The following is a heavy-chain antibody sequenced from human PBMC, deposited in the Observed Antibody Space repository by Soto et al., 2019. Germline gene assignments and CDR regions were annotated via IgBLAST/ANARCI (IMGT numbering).Heavy chain of an antibody. J-gene: IGHJ6*02. CDR1: GYTFTGYY. D-gene: IGHD3-10*01. Sequence: ASVKVSCKASGYTFTGYYMHWVRQAPGQGLEWMGWINPNSGDTNYAQKFQGWVTMTRDTSISTAYMELSRLRSDDTAVYYCARDPNYYGSGSYYSYYYYGMDVWGQGTTVTVSS. CDR2: INPNSGDT. CDR3: ARDPNYYGSGSYYSYYYYGMDV. V-gene: IGHV1-2*04.